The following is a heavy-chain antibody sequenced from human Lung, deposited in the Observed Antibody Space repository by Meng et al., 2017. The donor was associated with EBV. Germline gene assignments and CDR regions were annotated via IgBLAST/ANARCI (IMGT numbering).Heavy chain of an antibody. J-gene: IGHJ5*01. Sequence: VQVVGVGGGVVQPGGSLRLSVAASGFTFSSYAIHWVRQAPGKGLEWVAVISYDGSNKYYADSVKGRFTISRDNSKNTLYLQMNSLRGEDTAVYYCARESPARELWSSLASWGRGTLVTVSS. V-gene: IGHV3-30-3*01. D-gene: IGHD1-26*01. CDR3: ARESPARELWSSLAS. CDR1: GFTFSSYA. CDR2: ISYDGSNK.